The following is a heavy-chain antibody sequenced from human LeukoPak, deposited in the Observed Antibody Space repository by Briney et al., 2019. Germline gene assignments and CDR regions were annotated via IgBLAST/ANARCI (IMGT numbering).Heavy chain of an antibody. J-gene: IGHJ5*02. Sequence: ASVKVSCKASGYTFTSYDINWVRQATGQGLEWMGWMYPNSGNTGYAQKFQGRVTMTRNTSISTAYMELSSLRSEDTAVYYCARGGGTTNWFDPWGQGTLVTASS. CDR3: ARGGGTTNWFDP. V-gene: IGHV1-8*01. D-gene: IGHD4-17*01. CDR1: GYTFTSYD. CDR2: MYPNSGNT.